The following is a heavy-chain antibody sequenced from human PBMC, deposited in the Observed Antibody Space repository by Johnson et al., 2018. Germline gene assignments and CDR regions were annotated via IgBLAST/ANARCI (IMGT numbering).Heavy chain of an antibody. Sequence: QVQLVQSGAEVKKPGSSVKVSCKASGGTFSSYAISWVRQAPGQGLEWMGGIIPIFGKANYAQKFQGRVTITADESTSTAYMDVSSLGSEDKAVYYCARDKYYYDSSGYYIGGDAFDIWGQGTMVTVSS. CDR3: ARDKYYYDSSGYYIGGDAFDI. J-gene: IGHJ3*02. D-gene: IGHD3-22*01. CDR2: IIPIFGKA. CDR1: GGTFSSYA. V-gene: IGHV1-69*12.